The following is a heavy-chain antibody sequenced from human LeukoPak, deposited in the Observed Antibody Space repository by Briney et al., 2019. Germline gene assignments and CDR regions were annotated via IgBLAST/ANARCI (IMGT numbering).Heavy chain of an antibody. V-gene: IGHV1-8*01. CDR1: GYTFTSYD. Sequence: AASVKVSCKASGYTFTSYDINWVRQATGRGLEWMGWMNPNSGNTGYAQKFQGRVTMTRNTSISTAYMELSSLRSEDTAVYYCARGDPLMYYYYYGMDVWGQGTTVTVSS. J-gene: IGHJ6*02. CDR2: MNPNSGNT. D-gene: IGHD2-8*01. CDR3: ARGDPLMYYYYYGMDV.